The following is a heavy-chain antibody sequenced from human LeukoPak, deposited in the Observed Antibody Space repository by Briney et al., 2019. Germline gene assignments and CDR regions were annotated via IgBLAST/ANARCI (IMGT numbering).Heavy chain of an antibody. CDR2: ISYGGSNK. CDR3: VRAGTYYFDY. CDR1: GFTFSSYA. V-gene: IGHV3-30-3*01. J-gene: IGHJ4*02. Sequence: GGSLRLSCAASGFTFSSYAMHWVRQAPGKGLEWVAVISYGGSNKYYADSVKGRFTISRDNSKNTLYLQMNSLRAEDTAVYYCVRAGTYYFDYWGQGTLVTVSS. D-gene: IGHD3-10*01.